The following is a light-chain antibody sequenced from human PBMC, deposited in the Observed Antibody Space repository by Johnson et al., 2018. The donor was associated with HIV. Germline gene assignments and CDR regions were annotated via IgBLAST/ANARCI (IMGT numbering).Light chain of an antibody. CDR2: DNN. CDR1: TSNIGNNY. CDR3: GTWDSSLSAYNYV. J-gene: IGLJ1*01. V-gene: IGLV1-51*01. Sequence: QSVLSQPPSVSAAPGQKVTISCSGSTSNIGNNYVSWYQQLPGTAHKLLIYDNNKRPSGIPDRFSGSKSGTSATLGITGLQTGDEADYYCGTWDSSLSAYNYVFGTGTKVTVL.